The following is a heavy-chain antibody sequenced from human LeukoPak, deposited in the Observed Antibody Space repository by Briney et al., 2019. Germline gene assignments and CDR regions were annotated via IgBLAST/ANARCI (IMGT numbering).Heavy chain of an antibody. V-gene: IGHV3-23*01. CDR1: GFTFSRSA. Sequence: GGSLRLSCAASGFTFSRSAMTWVRQGPGTGLEFVASIIYSGGATYYADSVKGRFTISRDNSKNTLYLQMNSLRAEDTALYYCAKDGLYYDGSEHVYYFDSWGQGALVTVSS. D-gene: IGHD3-22*01. CDR3: AKDGLYYDGSEHVYYFDS. CDR2: IIYSGGAT. J-gene: IGHJ4*02.